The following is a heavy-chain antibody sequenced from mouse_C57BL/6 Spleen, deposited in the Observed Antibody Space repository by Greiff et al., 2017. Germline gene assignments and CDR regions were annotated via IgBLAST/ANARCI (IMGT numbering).Heavy chain of an antibody. D-gene: IGHD2-4*01. J-gene: IGHJ4*01. CDR1: GYAFSSSW. CDR2: IYPGDGDT. CDR3: ARGDYDGYYYAMDY. V-gene: IGHV1-82*01. Sequence: QVQLQQSGPELVKPGASVKISCKASGYAFSSSWMNWVKQRPGKGLEWIGRIYPGDGDTNYNGKFKGKATLTADKSSSTAYMQLSSLTSEDSAVYFCARGDYDGYYYAMDYWGQGTSVTVSS.